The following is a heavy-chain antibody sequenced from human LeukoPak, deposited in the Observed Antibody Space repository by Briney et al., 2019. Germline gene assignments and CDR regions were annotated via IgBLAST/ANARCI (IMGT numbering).Heavy chain of an antibody. CDR1: GGSISSGYY. CDR2: IYRSGST. D-gene: IGHD3-10*01. J-gene: IGHJ4*02. V-gene: IGHV4-38-2*02. Sequence: SETLFLTCTVSGGSISSGYYWGWIRQPPGKGLEWIGSIYRSGSTYYNPSLKSRVTISVDTSKNQFSLMPSSVTAADTAVYYCARLAVRGVVDYWGQGTLVTVSS. CDR3: ARLAVRGVVDY.